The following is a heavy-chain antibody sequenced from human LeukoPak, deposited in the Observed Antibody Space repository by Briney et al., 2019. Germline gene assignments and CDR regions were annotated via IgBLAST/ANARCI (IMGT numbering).Heavy chain of an antibody. V-gene: IGHV1-18*01. CDR2: ISAYNGNT. Sequence: VASVKVSCKASGYTFTSYGISWVRQAPGQGLEWMGWISAYNGNTNYAQKLQGRVTMTTDTSTSTAYMELRSLRSDDTAVYYCASDGCSSTSCFFDYWGQGTLVTVSS. CDR1: GYTFTSYG. D-gene: IGHD2-2*01. CDR3: ASDGCSSTSCFFDY. J-gene: IGHJ4*02.